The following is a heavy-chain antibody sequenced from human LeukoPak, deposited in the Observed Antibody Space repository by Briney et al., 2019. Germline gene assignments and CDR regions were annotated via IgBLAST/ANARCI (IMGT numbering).Heavy chain of an antibody. CDR3: ARVGDSSGYYFDY. J-gene: IGHJ4*02. CDR1: GFTFSDYY. Sequence: GGSLRLSCAASGFTFSDYYMSWIRQAPGKGLEWVSYISSGSTIYYADSVKGRFTISRDNAKNSLYLQMNSLRAEDTAVYYCARVGDSSGYYFDYWGQGTLVTVSS. V-gene: IGHV3-11*01. CDR2: ISSGSTI. D-gene: IGHD3-22*01.